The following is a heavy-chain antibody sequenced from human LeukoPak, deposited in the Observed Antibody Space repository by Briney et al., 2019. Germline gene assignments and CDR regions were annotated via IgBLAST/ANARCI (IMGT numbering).Heavy chain of an antibody. V-gene: IGHV3-21*01. CDR1: GFTFSSYS. J-gene: IGHJ4*02. CDR2: ISSSSSYI. Sequence: GGSLRPSCAASGFTFSSYSMNWVRQAPGKGLEWVSSISSSSSYIYYADSVKGRFTISRDNAKNSLYLQMNSLRAEDTAVYYCAKIPFYDSSGYTFDYWGQGTLVTVSS. CDR3: AKIPFYDSSGYTFDY. D-gene: IGHD3-22*01.